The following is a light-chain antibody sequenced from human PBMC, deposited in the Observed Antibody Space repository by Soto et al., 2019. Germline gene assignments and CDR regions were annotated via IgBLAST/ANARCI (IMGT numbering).Light chain of an antibody. CDR1: SSDVGAYNY. CDR2: EVT. J-gene: IGLJ3*02. Sequence: QSALTQPASVSGSPGQSITISCTGTSSDVGAYNYVSWYQQHPGKAPKLMIHEVTNRPSGVSNRLSGSKSGNTASLTISGLQAEDEADYYCSSYTSTNTWLFGGGTKLTVL. V-gene: IGLV2-14*01. CDR3: SSYTSTNTWL.